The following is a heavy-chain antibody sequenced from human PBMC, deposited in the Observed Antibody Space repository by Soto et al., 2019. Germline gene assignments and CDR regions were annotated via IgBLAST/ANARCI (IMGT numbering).Heavy chain of an antibody. J-gene: IGHJ5*02. CDR2: INHSGST. CDR3: ASVSSGWWLAP. V-gene: IGHV4-34*01. CDR1: GGSFSGYY. Sequence: QVQLQQWGAGLLKPSETLSLTCAVYGGSFSGYYWSWIRQPPGKGLEWIGEINHSGSTNYNPSLKSRVTISVDTSKNQFSLKLSSVTAADTAVYYCASVSSGWWLAPWGQGTLVTVSS. D-gene: IGHD6-19*01.